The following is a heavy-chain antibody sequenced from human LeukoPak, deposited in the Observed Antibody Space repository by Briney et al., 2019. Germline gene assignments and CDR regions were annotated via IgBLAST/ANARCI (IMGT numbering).Heavy chain of an antibody. Sequence: GGSLRLSCAASGFTFSSYSMNWVRQAPGKGLEWVSSIGSSSSYIYYADSVKGRFTISRDNAKNSLHLQMNSLRAEDTAVYYCATSTKHTAMVDYWGQGTLVTVSS. V-gene: IGHV3-21*01. CDR3: ATSTKHTAMVDY. J-gene: IGHJ4*02. D-gene: IGHD5-18*01. CDR1: GFTFSSYS. CDR2: IGSSSSYI.